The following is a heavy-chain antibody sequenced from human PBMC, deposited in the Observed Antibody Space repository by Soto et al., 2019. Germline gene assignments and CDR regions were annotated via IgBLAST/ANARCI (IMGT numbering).Heavy chain of an antibody. V-gene: IGHV4-39*01. D-gene: IGHD3-9*01. CDR3: ARQGDYDILTGYSPHNWFDP. CDR2: IYYSGST. Sequence: QLQLQESGPGLVKPSETLSLTCTVSGGSISSSSYYWGWIRQPPGKGLEWIGSIYYSGSTYYNPSLKSRVTISVDTSNNQFSLKLSSVTAADTAVYYCARQGDYDILTGYSPHNWFDPWGQGTLVTVSS. J-gene: IGHJ5*02. CDR1: GGSISSSSYY.